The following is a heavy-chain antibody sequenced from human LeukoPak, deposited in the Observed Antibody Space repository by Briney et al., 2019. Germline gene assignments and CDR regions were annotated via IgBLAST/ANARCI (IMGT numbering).Heavy chain of an antibody. D-gene: IGHD3-22*01. J-gene: IGHJ4*02. Sequence: SETLSLTCGVSGGSFSGYYWSWIRQPPGKWLEWIGEISDSGRTGYKSSLKSRVTILEDTSKNQFSLKLSSVTAADTAVYYCARHIKGGYKAFDYWGQGTLVTVSS. V-gene: IGHV4-34*01. CDR2: ISDSGRT. CDR3: ARHIKGGYKAFDY. CDR1: GGSFSGYY.